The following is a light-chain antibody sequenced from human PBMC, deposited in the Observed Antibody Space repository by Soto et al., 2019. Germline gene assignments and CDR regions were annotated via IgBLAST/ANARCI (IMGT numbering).Light chain of an antibody. CDR3: QQRSNWPLT. CDR2: DAS. V-gene: IGKV3-11*01. J-gene: IGKJ4*01. Sequence: EIVLTQSPATLSLSPGERATLSCRASQSVSSYLAWYQQKPGQAPRLLIYDASNMATGIPDRFSGSGSGTDFPLTISSLEPEDFAVYYCQQRSNWPLTFGGGTKVEIK. CDR1: QSVSSY.